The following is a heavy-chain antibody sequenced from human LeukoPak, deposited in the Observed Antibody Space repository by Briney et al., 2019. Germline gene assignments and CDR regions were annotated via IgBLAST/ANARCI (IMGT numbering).Heavy chain of an antibody. Sequence: GGSLRLSCAASGFTVSSNYMNWVRQAPGKGLERVSVIYGGGNIYYADSVKGRFTISRDNSKNTLYLQMNSLRAEDTAVYYCARGAGYNYPYYFDYWGQGTLVTVSS. D-gene: IGHD5-24*01. V-gene: IGHV3-53*01. J-gene: IGHJ4*02. CDR2: IYGGGNI. CDR3: ARGAGYNYPYYFDY. CDR1: GFTVSSNY.